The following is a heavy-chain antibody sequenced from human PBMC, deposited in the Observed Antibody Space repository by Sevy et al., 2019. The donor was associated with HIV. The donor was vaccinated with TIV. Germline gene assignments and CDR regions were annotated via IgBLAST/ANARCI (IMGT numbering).Heavy chain of an antibody. CDR2: IYYSGST. CDR1: GGSISSSSYY. Sequence: SETLSLTCTVSGGSISSSSYYWGWIRQPPGKGLEWIGSIYYSGSTYYYPSLKSRVTISVDTSKNQFSLKLSSVTAADTAVYYCARDHHGGYCSSTSCYGWFDYWGQGTLVTVSS. CDR3: ARDHHGGYCSSTSCYGWFDY. V-gene: IGHV4-39*02. J-gene: IGHJ4*02. D-gene: IGHD2-2*01.